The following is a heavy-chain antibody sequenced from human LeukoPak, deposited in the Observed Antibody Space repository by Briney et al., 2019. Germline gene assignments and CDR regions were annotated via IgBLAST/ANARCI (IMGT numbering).Heavy chain of an antibody. Sequence: PSETLSLTCAVYGGSFSGYYWSWIRQPSGKGLEWIGEINHSGSTNYNPSLKSRVTISVDTSKNQFSLKLSSVTAADTAVYYCARELYYDFWSGYTYYVDYWGQGTLVTVSS. CDR3: ARELYYDFWSGYTYYVDY. V-gene: IGHV4-34*01. CDR2: INHSGST. J-gene: IGHJ4*02. CDR1: GGSFSGYY. D-gene: IGHD3-3*01.